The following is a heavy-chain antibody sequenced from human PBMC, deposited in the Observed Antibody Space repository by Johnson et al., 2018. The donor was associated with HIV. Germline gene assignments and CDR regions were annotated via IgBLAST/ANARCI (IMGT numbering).Heavy chain of an antibody. J-gene: IGHJ3*02. Sequence: QVQLVESGGGVVQPGRSLRLSCAASGFPFSSYAMDWVRQAPGKGLEWVAVISNDGTDKYYADSVKGRFTISRDNSKNTLYLQVNILRPEDTALYYCARTQGYAFDIWGRGTMVTVSS. V-gene: IGHV3-30*03. CDR1: GFPFSSYA. CDR2: ISNDGTDK. CDR3: ARTQGYAFDI.